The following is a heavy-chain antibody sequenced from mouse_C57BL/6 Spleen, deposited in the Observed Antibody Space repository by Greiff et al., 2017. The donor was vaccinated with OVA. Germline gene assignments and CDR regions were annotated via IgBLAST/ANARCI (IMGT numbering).Heavy chain of an antibody. Sequence: EVKLEESGGGLVKPGGSLKLSCAASGFTFSDYGMHWVRQAPEKGLEWVAYISSGSSTIYYADTVKGRFTISRDNAKNTLFLQMTSLRSEDTAMYYCARCIKRDAMDYWGQGTSVTVSS. V-gene: IGHV5-17*01. J-gene: IGHJ4*01. CDR2: ISSGSSTI. D-gene: IGHD1-2*01. CDR3: ARCIKRDAMDY. CDR1: GFTFSDYG.